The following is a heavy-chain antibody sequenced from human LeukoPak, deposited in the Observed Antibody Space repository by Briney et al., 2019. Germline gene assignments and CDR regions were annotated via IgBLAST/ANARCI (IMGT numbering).Heavy chain of an antibody. D-gene: IGHD5-12*01. CDR3: ARVSGYSGYDWSDY. V-gene: IGHV1-69*05. CDR2: IIPIFGTA. J-gene: IGHJ4*02. Sequence: VASVKVSCKASGGTFSSYAISWVRQAPGQGLEWMGGIIPIFGTANYAQKLQGRVTMTTDTSTSTAYMELRSLRSDDTAVYYCARVSGYSGYDWSDYWGQGTLVTVSS. CDR1: GGTFSSYA.